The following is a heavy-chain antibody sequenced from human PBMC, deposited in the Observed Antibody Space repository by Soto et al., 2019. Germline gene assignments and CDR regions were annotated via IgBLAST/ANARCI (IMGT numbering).Heavy chain of an antibody. CDR1: GASITFGGYS. V-gene: IGHV4-30-2*01. CDR3: ARGGGSDSFDY. D-gene: IGHD1-26*01. CDR2: INHLETT. J-gene: IGHJ4*02. Sequence: PSETLSVTCTVSGASITFGGYSWSWIRQTPGKGLEWIGYINHLETTFYNPSFESRLTLSIDMAKNQFSLKLHSMSAADRAVYFCARGGGSDSFDYWGQGIMVTVSS.